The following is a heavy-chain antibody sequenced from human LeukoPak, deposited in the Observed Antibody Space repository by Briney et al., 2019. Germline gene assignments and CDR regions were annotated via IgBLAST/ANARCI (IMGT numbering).Heavy chain of an antibody. CDR3: VRDGDIVVVITFNY. V-gene: IGHV3-23*01. CDR2: ISGSGGNT. CDR1: GFTFSNYA. Sequence: GGSLRLSCAASGFTFSNYAMSWVRQAPGKGLEWVSAISGSGGNTYYADSVEGRFTISRDNSKNTLYLQMDRMRVEDSAVYYCVRDGDIVVVITFNYWGQGNLVTVSS. J-gene: IGHJ4*02. D-gene: IGHD3-22*01.